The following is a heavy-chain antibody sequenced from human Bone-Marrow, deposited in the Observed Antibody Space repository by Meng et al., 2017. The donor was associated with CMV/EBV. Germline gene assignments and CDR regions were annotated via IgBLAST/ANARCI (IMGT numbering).Heavy chain of an antibody. J-gene: IGHJ4*02. CDR3: ARDGFDCSSTSCSQIPFDY. CDR1: GFTFSSYA. CDR2: ISGSGGST. D-gene: IGHD2-2*01. Sequence: GGSLRLSCAASGFTFSSYAMSWVRQAPGKGLEWVSAISGSGGSTYYADSMKGRFTISRDNSKNTLYLQMNSLRAEDTAVYYCARDGFDCSSTSCSQIPFDYWGQGTLVTVSS. V-gene: IGHV3-23*01.